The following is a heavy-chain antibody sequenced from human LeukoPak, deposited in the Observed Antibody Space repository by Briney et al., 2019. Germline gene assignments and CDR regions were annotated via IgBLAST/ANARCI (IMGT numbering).Heavy chain of an antibody. V-gene: IGHV3-21*01. J-gene: IGHJ4*02. Sequence: GGSLRLSCAASGFTFSSYSMNWVRQAPGKGLEWVSSISSSSSYIYYADSVKGRFTISRDNAKNSLYLQMNSLRAEDTAVYYCARDRAAAGTGGWDYWGQGTLVTVSS. D-gene: IGHD6-13*01. CDR2: ISSSSSYI. CDR3: ARDRAAAGTGGWDY. CDR1: GFTFSSYS.